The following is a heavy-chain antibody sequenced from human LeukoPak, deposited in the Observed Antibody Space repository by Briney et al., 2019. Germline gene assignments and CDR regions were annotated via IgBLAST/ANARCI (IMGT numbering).Heavy chain of an antibody. CDR1: GFTFSSYA. J-gene: IGHJ4*02. CDR2: ISDTGATT. Sequence: HPGGSLSLSCAGSGFTFSSYAMSWVRQAPGKGLEWVSAISDTGATTYDADSVKGRFTISRDNSRSTLYLQMNSLRAEDTALYYCAKDTSIGRYCTNGVCSSFDYWGQGTLVTVSS. D-gene: IGHD2-8*01. CDR3: AKDTSIGRYCTNGVCSSFDY. V-gene: IGHV3-23*01.